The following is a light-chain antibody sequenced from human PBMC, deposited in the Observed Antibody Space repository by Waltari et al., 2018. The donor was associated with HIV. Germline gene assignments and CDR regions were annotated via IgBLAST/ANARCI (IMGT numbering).Light chain of an antibody. Sequence: QSVLTQSPSASGTPGQRVTISCSGSSSNIGSNYVCWYQQLPGTAPKLLLYRNNQRPSGVPDRFSGSKSGTSASLAISGLRSEDEAHYYCATWTDSLSGVVFGGGTKLRVL. CDR3: ATWTDSLSGVV. CDR1: SSNIGSNY. J-gene: IGLJ2*01. CDR2: RNN. V-gene: IGLV1-47*01.